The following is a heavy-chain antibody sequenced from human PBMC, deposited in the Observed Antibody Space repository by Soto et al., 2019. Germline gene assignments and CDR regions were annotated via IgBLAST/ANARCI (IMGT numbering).Heavy chain of an antibody. J-gene: IGHJ5*02. V-gene: IGHV3-7*01. Sequence: GGSLRLSCAASGFTFSSYWMSWVRQAPGKGLEWVANIKQDGSEKYYVDSVKGRFTISRDNAKNSLYLQMNSLRAEDTAVYYCARADYSNYGFWFDPWGQGTLVTVSS. CDR1: GFTFSSYW. D-gene: IGHD4-4*01. CDR2: IKQDGSEK. CDR3: ARADYSNYGFWFDP.